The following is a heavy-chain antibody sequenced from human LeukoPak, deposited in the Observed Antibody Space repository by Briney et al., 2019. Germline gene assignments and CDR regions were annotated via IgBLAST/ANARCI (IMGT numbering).Heavy chain of an antibody. J-gene: IGHJ5*02. D-gene: IGHD4-23*01. Sequence: SLRLSCGASGFTFKHYGMHWVRQAPGKGLEWVAVIWYDGSNTFYADSVKGRFTISRDNSNNTLYLQVNSLRAEDTAVYYCARDLYGGNSASWVDLWGQGTLVTVSS. CDR2: IWYDGSNT. CDR1: GFTFKHYG. CDR3: ARDLYGGNSASWVDL. V-gene: IGHV3-33*01.